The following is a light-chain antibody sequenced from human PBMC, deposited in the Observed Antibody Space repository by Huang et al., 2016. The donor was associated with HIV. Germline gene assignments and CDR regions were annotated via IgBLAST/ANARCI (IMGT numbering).Light chain of an antibody. CDR1: QSIDSH. J-gene: IGKJ4*01. Sequence: DIQMTQSPSSLSASVGDRVTITCRASQSIDSHLYWYQQKPGKAPKLLIYGSCSLQSEVPSRFSGSGSGTDFSLTIRNLQPEDIATYYCQQAYTTPALSFGGGTMVEIK. CDR2: GSC. V-gene: IGKV1-39*01. CDR3: QQAYTTPALS.